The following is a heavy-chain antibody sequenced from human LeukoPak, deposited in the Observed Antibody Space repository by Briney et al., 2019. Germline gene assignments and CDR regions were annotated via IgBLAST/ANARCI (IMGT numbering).Heavy chain of an antibody. V-gene: IGHV1-69*04. CDR1: GGTFSSYA. Sequence: ASVKVSCKASGGTFSSYAISWVRQAPGQGLEWMGRIIPILVIPNYVQKFQGRVTITADKSTTTAYMELSILRSEDTAVYYCATEAIVVVTARDYWYFDLWGRGTLVTVSS. CDR3: ATEAIVVVTARDYWYFDL. CDR2: IIPILVIP. J-gene: IGHJ2*01. D-gene: IGHD2-21*02.